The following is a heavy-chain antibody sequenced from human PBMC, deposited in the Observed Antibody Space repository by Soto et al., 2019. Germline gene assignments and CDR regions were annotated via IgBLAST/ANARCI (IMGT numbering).Heavy chain of an antibody. V-gene: IGHV1-46*01. Sequence: ASVKVSCKASGYTFTSYYMHCVLQSPLQWLEWMGIINPSGGSTSYAQKFQGRVTMTRDTSTSTVYMELSSLRSEDTAVYYCARGDPRYSYGWTPGYYYGMDVWGQGTTVTVSS. CDR1: GYTFTSYY. CDR3: ARGDPRYSYGWTPGYYYGMDV. J-gene: IGHJ6*02. CDR2: INPSGGST. D-gene: IGHD5-18*01.